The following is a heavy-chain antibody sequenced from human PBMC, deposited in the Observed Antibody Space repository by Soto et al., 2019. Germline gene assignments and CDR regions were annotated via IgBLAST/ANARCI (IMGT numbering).Heavy chain of an antibody. CDR1: GGSFSGYY. D-gene: IGHD3-9*01. CDR3: ARGIPYYDILTGYYNSYYYYGMDV. CDR2: INHSGST. Sequence: DTLSLTCAVYGGSFSGYYWSWIRQPPGKGLEWIGEINHSGSTNYNPSLKSRVTISVDTSKNQFSLKLSSVTAADTAVYYCARGIPYYDILTGYYNSYYYYGMDVWGQWTTVTVSS. V-gene: IGHV4-34*01. J-gene: IGHJ6*02.